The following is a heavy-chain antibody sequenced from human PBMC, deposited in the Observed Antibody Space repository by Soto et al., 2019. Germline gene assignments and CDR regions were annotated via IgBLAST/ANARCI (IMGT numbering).Heavy chain of an antibody. CDR3: ARDSYSSSWYTGAVSYYYYGMDV. Sequence: SETLSLTCTVSGGSISSYYWSWIRQPPGKGLEWIGYIYYSGSTNYNPSLKSRVTISVDTSKNQFSLKLSSVTAVDTAVYYCARDSYSSSWYTGAVSYYYYGMDVWGQGTTVTVSS. V-gene: IGHV4-59*01. CDR2: IYYSGST. CDR1: GGSISSYY. J-gene: IGHJ6*02. D-gene: IGHD6-13*01.